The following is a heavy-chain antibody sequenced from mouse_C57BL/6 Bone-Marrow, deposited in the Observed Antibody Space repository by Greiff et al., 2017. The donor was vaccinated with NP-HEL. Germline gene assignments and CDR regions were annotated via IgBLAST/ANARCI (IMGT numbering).Heavy chain of an antibody. V-gene: IGHV1-64*01. J-gene: IGHJ4*01. CDR2: IHPNSGST. CDR3: ARRTVVATRGAMDY. CDR1: GYTFTSYW. Sequence: QVQLQQSGAELVKPGASVKLSCKASGYTFTSYWMHWVKQRPGQGLEWIGMIHPNSGSTNYNEKFKSKATLTVDKSSSTAYMQLSSLTSEDSAVYYCARRTVVATRGAMDYWGQGTSVTVSS. D-gene: IGHD1-1*01.